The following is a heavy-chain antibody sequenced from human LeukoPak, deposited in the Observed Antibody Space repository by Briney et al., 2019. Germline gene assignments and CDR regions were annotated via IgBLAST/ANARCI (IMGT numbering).Heavy chain of an antibody. CDR2: ISWNSGSK. Sequence: GGSLRLSCAASGFRFDNYAMLWVRQAPGKGLEWVSGISWNSGSKGYADSVKGRFTISRDNAKNSLYLQMNSLRAEDTALYYCAKDTSPLVDSLDYWGQGTLVTVSS. CDR3: AKDTSPLVDSLDY. CDR1: GFRFDNYA. V-gene: IGHV3-9*01. J-gene: IGHJ4*02. D-gene: IGHD5-12*01.